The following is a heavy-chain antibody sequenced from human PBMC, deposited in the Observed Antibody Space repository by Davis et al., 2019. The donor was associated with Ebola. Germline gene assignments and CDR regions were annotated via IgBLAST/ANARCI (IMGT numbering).Heavy chain of an antibody. V-gene: IGHV3-30-3*01. Sequence: PGGSLRLSCIVSGIDFGTSIMHWVRQAPGKGLEWVALFPIDGGYTQYGDAVKGRFTISRDVSKHTVSLQMNSLRADDTAVYYCAREGVTSGRAGSFDYWGQGVLVTVSS. J-gene: IGHJ4*02. CDR1: GIDFGTSI. CDR3: AREGVTSGRAGSFDY. CDR2: FPIDGGYT. D-gene: IGHD3-10*01.